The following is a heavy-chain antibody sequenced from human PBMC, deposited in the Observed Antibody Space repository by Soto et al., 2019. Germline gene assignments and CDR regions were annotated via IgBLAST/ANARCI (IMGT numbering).Heavy chain of an antibody. J-gene: IGHJ4*02. CDR1: GGSLRGSY. CDR3: ARGHIPVYGPVPDYFDS. Sequence: QVHLQQWGAGLLKPSETLSLTCGVYGGSLRGSYWSWIRQPPGKALEWLGKVTHSGSTTFNPSLKRHVSVSVDTSDNQFSLKLTSVTAADTAVYYCARGHIPVYGPVPDYFDSWGQGTLVTVSS. D-gene: IGHD2-21*01. V-gene: IGHV4-34*02. CDR2: VTHSGST.